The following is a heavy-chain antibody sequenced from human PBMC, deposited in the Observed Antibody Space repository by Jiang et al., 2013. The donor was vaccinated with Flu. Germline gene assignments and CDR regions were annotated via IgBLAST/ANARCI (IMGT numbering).Heavy chain of an antibody. CDR3: ARVRDGSYDY. Sequence: VQLLESGGGLVQPGGSLRLSCAASGFTVSNNYMSWVRQAPGKGLEWVSVIYSGGDTYYADSVKGRFTISRQSFKNTLYLQMNSLKAEDTAVYYCARVRDGSYDYWGQGTLVTVSS. CDR2: IYSGGDT. V-gene: IGHV3-53*04. CDR1: GFTVSNNY. D-gene: IGHD3-10*01. J-gene: IGHJ4*02.